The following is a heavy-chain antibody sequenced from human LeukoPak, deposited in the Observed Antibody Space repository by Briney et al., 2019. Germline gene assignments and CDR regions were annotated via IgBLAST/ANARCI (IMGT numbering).Heavy chain of an antibody. CDR2: INPNSGGT. CDR3: ARLSDSSGYLFDY. V-gene: IGHV1-2*02. CDR1: GYTFTGYY. J-gene: IGHJ4*02. Sequence: ASVKVSCKASGYTFTGYYMHWVRQAPGQGLEWMGWINPNSGGTNYAQKFQGRVTMARDTSISTAYMELSRLRSDDTAVYYCARLSDSSGYLFDYWGQGTLVTVSS. D-gene: IGHD3-22*01.